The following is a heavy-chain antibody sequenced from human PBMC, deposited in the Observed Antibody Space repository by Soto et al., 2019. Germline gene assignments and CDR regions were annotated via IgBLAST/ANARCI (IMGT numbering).Heavy chain of an antibody. Sequence: EVQLVESGGGLVQPGGSLRLTCAASGFSFSNYNMNWVRQAPGKGLEWVSYISKSSGTIYYADSVKGRFSISRDNGKNSLYPQMNSLRDDDTAVYYCARDAFDYDSSGYHFDYWGQGTLVTVSS. CDR1: GFSFSNYN. CDR3: ARDAFDYDSSGYHFDY. CDR2: ISKSSGTI. D-gene: IGHD3-22*01. V-gene: IGHV3-48*02. J-gene: IGHJ4*02.